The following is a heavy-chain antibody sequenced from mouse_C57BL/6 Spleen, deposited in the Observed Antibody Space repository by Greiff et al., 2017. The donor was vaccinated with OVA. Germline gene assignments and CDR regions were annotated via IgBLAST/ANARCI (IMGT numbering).Heavy chain of an antibody. CDR2: INPYNGGT. Sequence: EVQLQQSGPVLVKPGASVKMSCKASGYTFTDYYMNWVKQSHGKSLEWIGVINPYNGGTSYNQKFKGKATLTVDKSSSTAYMELNSLTSEDSAVDYCARGYGSSYVWFAYWGQGTLVTVSA. J-gene: IGHJ3*01. CDR3: ARGYGSSYVWFAY. D-gene: IGHD1-1*01. CDR1: GYTFTDYY. V-gene: IGHV1-19*01.